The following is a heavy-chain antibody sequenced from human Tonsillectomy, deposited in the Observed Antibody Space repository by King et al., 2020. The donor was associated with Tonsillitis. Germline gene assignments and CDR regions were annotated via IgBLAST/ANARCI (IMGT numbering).Heavy chain of an antibody. CDR3: AKSRPGSSWYGGDY. J-gene: IGHJ4*02. D-gene: IGHD6-19*01. CDR2: LSYDGDHT. CDR1: GFTFRSFG. Sequence: VQLVQSGGGVVQPGGSLRLSCAASGFTFRSFGMHWVRQTPDKGLEWLAVLSYDGDHTFYADSVKGRFTISRDNSENTLYLQMDSRRAEDTAVYYCAKSRPGSSWYGGDYWGQGTLVTVSS. V-gene: IGHV3-30*18.